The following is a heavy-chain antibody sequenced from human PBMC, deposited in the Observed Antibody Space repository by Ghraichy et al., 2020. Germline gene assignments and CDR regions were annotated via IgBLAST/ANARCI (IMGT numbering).Heavy chain of an antibody. CDR3: ATSPQQLVVDY. CDR1: SGSISSSNYY. Sequence: SETLSLTCTVSSGSISSSNYYWDWIRQPPGKGLEWIGSISYNGNTYYNPSLNSRVTMSVDTSKNQFSLNLGSVTAADTAVYYCATSPQQLVVDYWGQGALVTVSS. V-gene: IGHV4-39*01. D-gene: IGHD6-13*01. CDR2: ISYNGNT. J-gene: IGHJ4*02.